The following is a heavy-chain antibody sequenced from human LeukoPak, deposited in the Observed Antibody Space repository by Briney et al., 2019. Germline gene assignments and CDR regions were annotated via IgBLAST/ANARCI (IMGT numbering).Heavy chain of an antibody. V-gene: IGHV4-59*01. J-gene: IGHJ4*02. CDR3: ARGGLYGSGSYSHYFDY. Sequence: SETLSLTCTVSGGSISSYYWSWIRQPPGKGLEWIGYIYHSGSTNYNPSLKSRVTISVDTSKNQFSLKLSSVTAADTAVYYCARGGLYGSGSYSHYFDYWGQGTLVTVSS. D-gene: IGHD3-10*01. CDR1: GGSISSYY. CDR2: IYHSGST.